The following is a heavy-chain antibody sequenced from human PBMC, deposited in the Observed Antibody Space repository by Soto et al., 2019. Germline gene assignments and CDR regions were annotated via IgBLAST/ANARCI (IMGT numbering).Heavy chain of an antibody. CDR2: IYPGDSDT. D-gene: IGHD3-10*01. CDR1: GYNFPDYW. Sequence: GESLKISRKGLGYNFPDYWIAWVRQIPWKGLEYMGIIYPGDSDTRYSPSFQGQVTISADKSISTAYLQWSSLKASDTAMYYCARTRHISGERWFDPWGQGTLVTVSS. V-gene: IGHV5-51*01. CDR3: ARTRHISGERWFDP. J-gene: IGHJ5*02.